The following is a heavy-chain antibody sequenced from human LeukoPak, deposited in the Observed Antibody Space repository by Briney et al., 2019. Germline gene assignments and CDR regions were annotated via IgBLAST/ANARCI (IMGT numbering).Heavy chain of an antibody. Sequence: GGSLRLSCAASGFTFSSYGMHWVRQAPGKGLEWVAFIRYDGSNKYYADSVKGRFTISRDNSKNTLYLQMNSLRAEDTAVYYCAKDRAGSSSWSRHFDYWGQGTLVTVSS. CDR3: AKDRAGSSSWSRHFDY. J-gene: IGHJ4*02. D-gene: IGHD6-13*01. V-gene: IGHV3-30*02. CDR1: GFTFSSYG. CDR2: IRYDGSNK.